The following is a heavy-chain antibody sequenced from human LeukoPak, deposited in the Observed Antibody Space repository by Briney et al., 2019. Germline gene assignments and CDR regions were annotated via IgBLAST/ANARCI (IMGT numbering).Heavy chain of an antibody. CDR1: GGSFSGYY. CDR2: INHSGST. CDR3: ARRGTTYCDILTGYYHNWFDP. D-gene: IGHD3-9*01. Sequence: MSSETLSLTCAVYGGSFSGYYWSWIRQPPGRGLEWIGEINHSGSTNYNPSLKSRVTISVDTSKNQFSLKLSSVTAADTAVYYCARRGTTYCDILTGYYHNWFDPWGQGTLVTVSS. V-gene: IGHV4-34*01. J-gene: IGHJ5*02.